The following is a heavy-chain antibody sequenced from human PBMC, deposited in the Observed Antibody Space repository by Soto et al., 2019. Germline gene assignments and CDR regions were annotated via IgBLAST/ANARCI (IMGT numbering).Heavy chain of an antibody. CDR3: ASCEDGSCSY. Sequence: QVQLVESGGGVVQPGRSLRLSCAASGFTFSSYAMHWVRQAPGKGLEWVAVISYDGSNKYYADSVKGRFTISRDNSKNALYLQMNSLRAEDTAVCYCASCEDGSCSYWGQGTLVTVSS. J-gene: IGHJ4*02. CDR1: GFTFSSYA. D-gene: IGHD2-21*01. V-gene: IGHV3-30-3*01. CDR2: ISYDGSNK.